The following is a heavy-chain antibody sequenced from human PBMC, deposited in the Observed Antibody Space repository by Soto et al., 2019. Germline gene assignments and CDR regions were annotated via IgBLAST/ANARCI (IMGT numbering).Heavy chain of an antibody. Sequence: PSETLSLTCAVSGGSISSGGYSWNWIRQPPGKGLEWIGYIYHSGSTYYNPSLKSQVIISVDRSKNQFSLKLSSVTAADTAVYYCARVEGGYDGHYYYYGMDVWGQGTTVTVS. D-gene: IGHD5-12*01. J-gene: IGHJ6*02. V-gene: IGHV4-30-2*01. CDR2: IYHSGST. CDR1: GGSISSGGYS. CDR3: ARVEGGYDGHYYYYGMDV.